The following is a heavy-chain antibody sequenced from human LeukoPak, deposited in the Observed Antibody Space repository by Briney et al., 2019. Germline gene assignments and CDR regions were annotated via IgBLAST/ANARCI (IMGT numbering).Heavy chain of an antibody. CDR1: GFAISSHR. CDR3: AGRRSSGWYAY. Sequence: GGSLRLSCAASGFAISSHRMTWVRQAPGKGLEWVSFIFRDGNTYYADFVEGRFTISRDNSKNMLYLQMNSLRAEDTAVYYCAGRRSSGWYAYWGQGTLVTVSS. V-gene: IGHV3-53*01. CDR2: IFRDGNT. J-gene: IGHJ4*02. D-gene: IGHD6-19*01.